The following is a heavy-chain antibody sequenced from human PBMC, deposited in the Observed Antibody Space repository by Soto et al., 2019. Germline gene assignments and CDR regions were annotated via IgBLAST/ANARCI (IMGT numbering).Heavy chain of an antibody. J-gene: IGHJ4*02. D-gene: IGHD2-15*01. CDR3: ARPAKGYCSGGSCYDVGDY. CDR2: IYYSGST. V-gene: IGHV4-39*01. CDR1: GGSISSSSYY. Sequence: PSETLSLTCTVSGGSISSSSYYWGWIRQPPGKGLEWIGSIYYSGSTYYNPSLKSRVTISVGTSKNQFSLKLSSVTAADTAVYYCARPAKGYCSGGSCYDVGDYWGQGTLVTVSS.